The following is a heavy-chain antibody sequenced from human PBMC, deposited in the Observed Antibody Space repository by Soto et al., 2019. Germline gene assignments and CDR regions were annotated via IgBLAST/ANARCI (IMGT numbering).Heavy chain of an antibody. CDR1: GFTFSSYA. D-gene: IGHD6-13*01. J-gene: IGHJ6*01. CDR2: ISYDGSNK. V-gene: IGHV3-30-3*01. Sequence: PGGSLRLSCAASGFTFSSYAMHWVRQAPGKGLEWVAVISYDGSNKYYADSVKGRFTISRDNSKNTLYLQMNSLRAEDTAVYYWAREVAAAGTYYYYGMDVWGQGTTVTVSS. CDR3: AREVAAAGTYYYYGMDV.